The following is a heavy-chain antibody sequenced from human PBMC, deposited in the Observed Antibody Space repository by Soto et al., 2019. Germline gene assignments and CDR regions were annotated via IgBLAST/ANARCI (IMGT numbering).Heavy chain of an antibody. D-gene: IGHD3-9*01. CDR2: IYYSGNT. Sequence: SETLSLTCTVSGGSISSPNFYWSWIRQPPGKGLEWIGYIYYSGNTNYNPSLKSRVTISVDTSKNQFSLKLSSVTAADTAVYYCARAYYNILSGYNIDYWGQGTLVTVSS. CDR3: ARAYYNILSGYNIDY. CDR1: GGSISSPNFY. J-gene: IGHJ4*02. V-gene: IGHV4-61*01.